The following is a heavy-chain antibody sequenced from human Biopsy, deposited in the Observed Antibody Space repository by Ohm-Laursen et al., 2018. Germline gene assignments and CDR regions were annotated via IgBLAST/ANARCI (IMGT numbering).Heavy chain of an antibody. CDR2: INPKSGGT. Sequence: GSSVKVSCKASGYSFTGHYIYWVRQAPGKGLEWMGWINPKSGGTHYLEKFRGRVTMTRDTSISTAYMEVSSLRSDDTAVYYCAIDGNDFLTDYLKIDQWGQGTLVTVSS. D-gene: IGHD3-9*01. CDR1: GYSFTGHY. J-gene: IGHJ4*02. CDR3: AIDGNDFLTDYLKIDQ. V-gene: IGHV1-2*02.